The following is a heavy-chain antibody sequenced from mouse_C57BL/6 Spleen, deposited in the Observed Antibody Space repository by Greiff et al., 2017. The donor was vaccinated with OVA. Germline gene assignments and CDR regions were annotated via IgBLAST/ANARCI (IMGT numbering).Heavy chain of an antibody. Sequence: EVMLVESGGGLVKPGGSLKLSCAASGFTFSDYGMHWVRQAPEKGLEWVAYISSGSSTIYYADTVKGRFTISRDNAKNTLFLQMTSLRSEDTAMYYCAREDYHWYFDVWGTGTTVTVSS. D-gene: IGHD2-4*01. CDR3: AREDYHWYFDV. CDR1: GFTFSDYG. V-gene: IGHV5-17*01. CDR2: ISSGSSTI. J-gene: IGHJ1*03.